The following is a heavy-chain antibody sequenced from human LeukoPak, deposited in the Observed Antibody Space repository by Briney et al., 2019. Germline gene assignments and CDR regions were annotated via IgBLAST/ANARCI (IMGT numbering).Heavy chain of an antibody. V-gene: IGHV4-34*01. CDR3: ARGQYRFSCNPAQYEQWLVPTKLDY. CDR1: GFTFSSSA. J-gene: IGHJ4*02. D-gene: IGHD6-19*01. CDR2: INHSGCT. Sequence: GSLRLSCAASGFTFSSSAMSWVRQPPGKGLEWIGEINHSGCTNYNPSLKSRVTISVDTSKNQFSLKLSSVTAADTAVYYCARGQYRFSCNPAQYEQWLVPTKLDYWGQGTLVTVSS.